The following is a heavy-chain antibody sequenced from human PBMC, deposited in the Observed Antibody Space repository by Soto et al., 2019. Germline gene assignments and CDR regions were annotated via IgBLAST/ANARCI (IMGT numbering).Heavy chain of an antibody. Sequence: GASVKVSCKASGYTSADFGISWVRQAPGQGLEWMGWVSGNNGVSNPAPKVQGRITMTLDTSTGASYMALRSLRSDDTAIYYCVRDQKYFRVNGNWFDSWGQGTLVTVSS. J-gene: IGHJ5*01. V-gene: IGHV1-18*04. CDR1: GYTSADFG. D-gene: IGHD2-2*01. CDR3: VRDQKYFRVNGNWFDS. CDR2: VSGNNGVS.